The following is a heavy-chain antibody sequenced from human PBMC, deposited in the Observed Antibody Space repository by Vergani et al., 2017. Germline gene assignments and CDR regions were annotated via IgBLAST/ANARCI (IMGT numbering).Heavy chain of an antibody. Sequence: QLVESGGGWVQPGGSLRLSCVVSGFDFSSYIMNWVRQAPGKGLEWVSFVSTGTKSQSYAESVKGRFTISRDSAKNSLYLQMDSLRAEDTAVYYCAXEYRSTSGRAFDFWGLGTKVTVSS. CDR3: AXEYRSTSGRAFDF. D-gene: IGHD6-6*01. CDR2: VSTGTKSQ. V-gene: IGHV3-48*01. J-gene: IGHJ3*01. CDR1: GFDFSSYI.